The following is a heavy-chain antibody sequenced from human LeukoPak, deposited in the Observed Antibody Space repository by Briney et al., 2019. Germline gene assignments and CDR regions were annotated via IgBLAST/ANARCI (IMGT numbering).Heavy chain of an antibody. CDR2: INPSGST. CDR1: GGAFSGYY. Sequence: PLGTPSLTFAVYGGAFSGYYWGWVRPPPGEGLGWNWGINPSGSTNYNPSLKSRVTISVDTSKNQFSLKLSSVTAADTAVYYCARAPRSRRTFWSDRYFDYWGQGTLVTVSS. D-gene: IGHD3-3*01. J-gene: IGHJ4*02. CDR3: ARAPRSRRTFWSDRYFDY. V-gene: IGHV4-34*01.